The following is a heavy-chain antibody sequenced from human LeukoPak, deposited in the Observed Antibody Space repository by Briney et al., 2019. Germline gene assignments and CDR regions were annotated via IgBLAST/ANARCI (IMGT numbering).Heavy chain of an antibody. CDR2: ISGNGGVI. CDR3: ARDPRTVRI. D-gene: IGHD1-1*01. Sequence: GGSLRLSCAASGFTFSDNYMTWVRQAPGKGLEWLSCISGNGGVIQYADSVKGRFTISRDNAKNLLYLQMDSLRVEDTAIYYCARDPRTVRIWGQGTLVTVSS. V-gene: IGHV3-11*04. CDR1: GFTFSDNY. J-gene: IGHJ4*02.